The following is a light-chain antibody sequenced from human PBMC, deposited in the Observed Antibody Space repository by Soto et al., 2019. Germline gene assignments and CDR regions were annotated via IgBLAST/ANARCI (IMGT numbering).Light chain of an antibody. Sequence: EMVLTKSPAPLSLSQGERPTLPCRASRGFGRGYLPWYHKKPGQAPRPLIYGHSSRATGIPDRFSGSGSGTDFTLTISRLEPEDFAVYYCQQYGSSPVTFGQGTKVEIK. CDR1: RGFGRGY. CDR2: GHS. CDR3: QQYGSSPVT. V-gene: IGKV3-20*01. J-gene: IGKJ1*01.